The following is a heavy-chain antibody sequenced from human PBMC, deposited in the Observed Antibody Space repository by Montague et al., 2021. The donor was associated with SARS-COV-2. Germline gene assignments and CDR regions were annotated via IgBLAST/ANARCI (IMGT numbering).Heavy chain of an antibody. CDR2: IYYSGST. V-gene: IGHV4-39*01. Sequence: SETLSLTCTVSGDSISSGSYYWGWIRQPPGKGLEWIGNIYYSGSTHYNPSLKSRVTMSVDTSKNQFSLKLSSVTAADTAVYYCARRGAEGGPRFDYWGQGTLVTVSS. CDR3: ARRGAEGGPRFDY. D-gene: IGHD2-15*01. J-gene: IGHJ4*02. CDR1: GDSISSGSYY.